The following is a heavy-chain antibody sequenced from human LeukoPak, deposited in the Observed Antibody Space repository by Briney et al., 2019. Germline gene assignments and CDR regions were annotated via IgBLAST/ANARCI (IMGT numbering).Heavy chain of an antibody. CDR2: IYSGGST. CDR1: GFTVSSNY. Sequence: GGSLRLSCAASGFTVSSNYMSWVRQAPGKGLEWVSVIYSGGSTYYADSVKGRFTISRDNSKNTLYLQMNSLGAEDTAVYYCARDGYCSTTTCYVRLDYWGQGTLVTVSS. D-gene: IGHD2-2*03. V-gene: IGHV3-66*01. CDR3: ARDGYCSTTTCYVRLDY. J-gene: IGHJ4*02.